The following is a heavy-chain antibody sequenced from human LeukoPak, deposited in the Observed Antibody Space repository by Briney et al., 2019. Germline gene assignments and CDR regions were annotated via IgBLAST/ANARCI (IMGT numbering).Heavy chain of an antibody. CDR2: ISAYNGNT. V-gene: IGHV1-18*01. J-gene: IGHJ6*02. Sequence: GASVKVSCKASAYTFTSYGISLVRQAPGQGLEWMEWISAYNGNTNYAQKLQGRVTMTTDTSTSTAYMELKSLRSDDTAVYYCARDMAARSGYYGMDVWGQGTTVTVSS. CDR3: ARDMAARSGYYGMDV. D-gene: IGHD6-6*01. CDR1: AYTFTSYG.